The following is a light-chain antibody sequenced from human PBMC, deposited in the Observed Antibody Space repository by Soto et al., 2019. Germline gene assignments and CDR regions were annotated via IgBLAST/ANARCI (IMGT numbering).Light chain of an antibody. CDR1: QSVSSY. J-gene: IGKJ5*01. CDR3: QQRSNWPPIT. V-gene: IGKV3-11*01. CDR2: DAS. Sequence: EIVLTQSPATLSLSPGERATLSCRASQSVSSYLAWYQQKPGQAPRLLIYDASNRATGIPARFSRSGSGTDFTLTMSSLEPEDFSVYYCQQRSNWPPITFGQGTRLEIK.